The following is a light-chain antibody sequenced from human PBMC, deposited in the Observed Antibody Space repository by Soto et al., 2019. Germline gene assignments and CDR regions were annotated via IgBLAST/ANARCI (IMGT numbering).Light chain of an antibody. CDR1: QNIYKW. CDR3: QQYERYPLT. Sequence: DIPMTQSPSTLSASIGDRVTITCRASQNIYKWLAWYQQKPQKAPKVLIFEAAALETGVSPRFSGSGSGTEFTLTISSLQPEDFATYYCQQYERYPLTFGGGTKVE. CDR2: EAA. V-gene: IGKV1-5*01. J-gene: IGKJ4*01.